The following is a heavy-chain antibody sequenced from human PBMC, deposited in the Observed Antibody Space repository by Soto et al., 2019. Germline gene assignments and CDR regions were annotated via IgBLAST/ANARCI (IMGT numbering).Heavy chain of an antibody. V-gene: IGHV1-69*13. CDR3: ARGRGSIAARPYWFDP. D-gene: IGHD6-6*01. J-gene: IGHJ5*02. CDR2: IIPIFGTA. CDR1: GGTFSSYA. Sequence: SVKVSCKASGGTFSSYAISRVRQAPGQGLEWMGGIIPIFGTANYAQKFQGRVTITADESTSTAYMELSGLRSEDTAVYYCARGRGSIAARPYWFDPWGQGTLVTVSS.